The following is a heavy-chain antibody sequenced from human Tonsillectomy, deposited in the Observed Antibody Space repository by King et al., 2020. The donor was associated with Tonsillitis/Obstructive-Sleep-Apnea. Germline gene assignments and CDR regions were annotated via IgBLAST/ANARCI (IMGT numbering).Heavy chain of an antibody. Sequence: VQLVESGGGLVQPGRSLRLSCAASGFTFDDYAMHWVRQAPGKGLEWVSDISWNSGSIGYADSVKGRFTISRDNAKNSLYLQMNSLRAEDTALYYCAKSGDFGVVTRGHFDYWGQGTLVTVSS. J-gene: IGHJ4*02. D-gene: IGHD3-3*01. CDR2: ISWNSGSI. CDR1: GFTFDDYA. V-gene: IGHV3-9*01. CDR3: AKSGDFGVVTRGHFDY.